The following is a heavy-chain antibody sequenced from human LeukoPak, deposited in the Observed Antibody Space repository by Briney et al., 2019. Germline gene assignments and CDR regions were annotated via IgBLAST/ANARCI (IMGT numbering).Heavy chain of an antibody. D-gene: IGHD1-26*01. V-gene: IGHV1-2*02. CDR1: GYTFTGYY. CDR3: ARDVYSGSYLDY. CDR2: INPNSGGT. J-gene: IGHJ4*02. Sequence: GASVKVSCKASGYTFTGYYRHGVRQAPGQGLEWMGWINPNSGGTNYAQKFQGRVTMTRDTSISTAYMELSRLRSDDTAVYYCARDVYSGSYLDYWGQGTLVTVSS.